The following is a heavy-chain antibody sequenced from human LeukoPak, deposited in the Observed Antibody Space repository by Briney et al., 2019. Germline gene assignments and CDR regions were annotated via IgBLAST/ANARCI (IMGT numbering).Heavy chain of an antibody. J-gene: IGHJ4*02. Sequence: ASVKVSCKVSGYTFTDYYMHWVPQAPGKGLEWMGLVDPEDGETIYAEKFQGRVTITADTSTDAAYMELSSLRSEDTAVYYCATYHSSGWTMGYWGQGTLVTVSS. D-gene: IGHD6-19*01. V-gene: IGHV1-69-2*01. CDR3: ATYHSSGWTMGY. CDR2: VDPEDGET. CDR1: GYTFTDYY.